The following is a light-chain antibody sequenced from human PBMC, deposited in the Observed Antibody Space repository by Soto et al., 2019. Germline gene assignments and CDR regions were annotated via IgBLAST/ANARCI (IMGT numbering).Light chain of an antibody. Sequence: DIQMTQSPSSLSASVGDRVTITCQASHDITSYLNWYQHKPGNDPKLLIYDAAILEAGVPSRFSGSGSGTHFTFPISSLQPEDVATYYCQKCDYLPIFGPGTTVDFK. CDR1: HDITSY. CDR3: QKCDYLPI. J-gene: IGKJ3*01. CDR2: DAA. V-gene: IGKV1-33*01.